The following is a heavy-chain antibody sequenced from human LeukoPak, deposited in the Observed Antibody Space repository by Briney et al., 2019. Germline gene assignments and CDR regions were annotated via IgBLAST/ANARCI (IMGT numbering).Heavy chain of an antibody. Sequence: GGSLRLSCAASGFTFSSYDIHWVRQAPGKGLEWVAVISYDGSNKYYADSVKGRFTISRDSSKNTLYLQMSSLRAEDAAVYYCARTPPTDCSRTSCPLDYWGQGTLVTVSS. D-gene: IGHD2-2*01. V-gene: IGHV3-30-3*01. J-gene: IGHJ4*02. CDR1: GFTFSSYD. CDR3: ARTPPTDCSRTSCPLDY. CDR2: ISYDGSNK.